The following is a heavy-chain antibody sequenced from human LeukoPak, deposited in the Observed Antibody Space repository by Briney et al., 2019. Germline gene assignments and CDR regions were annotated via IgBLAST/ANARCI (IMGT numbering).Heavy chain of an antibody. V-gene: IGHV4-39*01. CDR3: ARHAGAVSMYYFDY. Sequence: SETLSLTCTVSGGSISGSSYYWGWIRQPPGKGLEWIGSIDYSGSTYYSPSLKSRVTISVDTSMNQFSLILSSVTAADSAVYYCARHAGAVSMYYFDYWGQGTLVTVSS. D-gene: IGHD3-10*01. J-gene: IGHJ4*02. CDR1: GGSISGSSYY. CDR2: IDYSGST.